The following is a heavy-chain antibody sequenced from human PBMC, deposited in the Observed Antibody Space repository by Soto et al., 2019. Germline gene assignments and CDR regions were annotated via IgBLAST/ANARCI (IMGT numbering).Heavy chain of an antibody. D-gene: IGHD3-22*01. Sequence: GASVKVSCKASGYTFTSYYLHWVRQAPGQGLEWMGIINPSGGSTTYAQKFQGRVTMTRDTSTSTVYMELSSLRSDDTAVYYCARGGNYYDSSGSIPFDYWGQGTLVTVSS. CDR3: ARGGNYYDSSGSIPFDY. CDR1: GYTFTSYY. V-gene: IGHV1-46*01. J-gene: IGHJ4*02. CDR2: INPSGGST.